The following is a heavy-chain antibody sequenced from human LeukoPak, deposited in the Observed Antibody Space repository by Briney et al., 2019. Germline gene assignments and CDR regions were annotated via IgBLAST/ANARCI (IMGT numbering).Heavy chain of an antibody. V-gene: IGHV1-69*13. J-gene: IGHJ4*02. CDR3: ARSHYDSSGYYDY. Sequence: SVTVSCTASGGTFSSYAISWVRQAPGQGLEWMGGIIPIFGTANYAQKFQGRVTITADESTSTAYMELSSLRSEDTAVYYCARSHYDSSGYYDYWGQGTLVTVSS. D-gene: IGHD3-22*01. CDR1: GGTFSSYA. CDR2: IIPIFGTA.